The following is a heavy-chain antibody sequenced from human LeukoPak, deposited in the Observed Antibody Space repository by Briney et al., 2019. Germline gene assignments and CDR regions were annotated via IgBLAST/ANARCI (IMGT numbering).Heavy chain of an antibody. CDR3: ARYNWNYDYFDY. D-gene: IGHD1-7*01. CDR2: INSDGSST. J-gene: IGHJ4*02. Sequence: GGSLRLSCAASGFTFSAYWMHWVRQAPGKGLVWVSRINSDGSSTSYADSVKGRFTISRDNAKNTLHLQMNSLRAEDTAVYYCARYNWNYDYFDYWGQGTLVTVSS. CDR1: GFTFSAYW. V-gene: IGHV3-74*01.